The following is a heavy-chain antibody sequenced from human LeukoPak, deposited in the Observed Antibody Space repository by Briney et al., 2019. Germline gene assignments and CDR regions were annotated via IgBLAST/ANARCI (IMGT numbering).Heavy chain of an antibody. CDR1: DGSISSGSYY. J-gene: IGHJ4*02. Sequence: SETLSLTCTVSDGSISSGSYYWSWIRQPAGKGLEWIGRIFASGSSNYNPSLKSRVTISVDTSKNQFSLKLTSVTAADTAVYYCARDSRGGYYYFDYWGQGTLVTVSS. D-gene: IGHD5-12*01. V-gene: IGHV4-61*02. CDR3: ARDSRGGYYYFDY. CDR2: IFASGSS.